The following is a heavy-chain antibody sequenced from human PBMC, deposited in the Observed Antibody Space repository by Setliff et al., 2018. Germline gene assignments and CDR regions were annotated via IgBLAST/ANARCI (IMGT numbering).Heavy chain of an antibody. Sequence: GASVKVSCKASGYTFSTYAMNWVRQAPGQGLEWMGWINTNTGNPTYAQGFTGRFVFSLDTSVSTAYLQISSLKAEDTAVYYCASRGTYSDLDYWGQGTLVTVSS. D-gene: IGHD1-26*01. J-gene: IGHJ4*02. V-gene: IGHV7-4-1*02. CDR2: INTNTGNP. CDR3: ASRGTYSDLDY. CDR1: GYTFSTYA.